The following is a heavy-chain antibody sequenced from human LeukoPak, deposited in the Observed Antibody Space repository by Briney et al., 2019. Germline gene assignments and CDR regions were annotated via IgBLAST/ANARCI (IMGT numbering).Heavy chain of an antibody. V-gene: IGHV3-74*01. CDR1: GFTFSSYW. CDR2: INSGGSDT. J-gene: IGHJ4*02. CDR3: AKGDPYGSGSYPVDY. D-gene: IGHD3-10*01. Sequence: GGSLRLSCAASGFTFSSYWMHWVRQAPGKGLVWVSRINSGGSDTTYADSVKGRFTTSRDNAKNTLYLQMNSLRPEDTAVYYCAKGDPYGSGSYPVDYWGQGTLVTVSS.